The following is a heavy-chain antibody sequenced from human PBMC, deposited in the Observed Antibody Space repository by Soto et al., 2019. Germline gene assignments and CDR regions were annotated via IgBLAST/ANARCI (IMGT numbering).Heavy chain of an antibody. D-gene: IGHD6-19*01. CDR3: ARHRLIAVAGTGLDWFDP. CDR1: GYSFTSYW. J-gene: IGHJ5*02. V-gene: IGHV5-10-1*01. CDR2: IDPSDSYT. Sequence: GESLKISCKGSGYSFTSYWISWVRQMPGKGLEWMGRIDPSDSYTNYSPSFQGHVTISADKSISTAYLQWSSLKASDTAMYYCARHRLIAVAGTGLDWFDPWGQGTLVTVSS.